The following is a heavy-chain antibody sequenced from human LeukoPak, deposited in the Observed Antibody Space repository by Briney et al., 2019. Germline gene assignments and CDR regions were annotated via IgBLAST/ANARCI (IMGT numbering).Heavy chain of an antibody. D-gene: IGHD4-17*01. V-gene: IGHV4-34*01. CDR1: GGSVSGYY. CDR2: INHSSST. Sequence: SETLSLTCAVYGGSVSGYYWSWIRQPPGKGLEWIGEINHSSSTNYNPSLKSRVTISVDTSKNQFSLNLSSVTAADTAVYYCAIQTTVILHAFDIWGQGTMVTVSS. CDR3: AIQTTVILHAFDI. J-gene: IGHJ3*02.